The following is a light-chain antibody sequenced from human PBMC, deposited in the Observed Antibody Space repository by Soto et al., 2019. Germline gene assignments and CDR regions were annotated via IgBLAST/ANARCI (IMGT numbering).Light chain of an antibody. CDR2: DAS. Sequence: DVQGTRWLSYVCKSVVEGNSVAFGASQSISSYLNWYQQKPGRAPKLLIYDASNLEAGVPSRFRGSGSGTDFTFTISRLQPEDIATYYCQQYENLPIFGQGTRLEIK. J-gene: IGKJ5*01. CDR1: QSISSY. V-gene: IGKV1-33*01. CDR3: QQYENLPI.